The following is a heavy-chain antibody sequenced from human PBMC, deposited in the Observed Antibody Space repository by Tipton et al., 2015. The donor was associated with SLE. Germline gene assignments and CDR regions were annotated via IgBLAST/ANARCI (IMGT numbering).Heavy chain of an antibody. CDR1: GDTIDGNTYF. CDR3: ARPYYSGSYGGFYS. D-gene: IGHD1-26*01. V-gene: IGHV4-39*07. Sequence: TLSLTCTVSGDTIDGNTYFWDWIRQPPGKGLMLIGSISYSGATSYNPSPKSRVTISVDTSKNHFSLSLIPVTAADTAVYYCARPYYSGSYGGFYSWGQGTLVTVSA. CDR2: ISYSGAT. J-gene: IGHJ4*02.